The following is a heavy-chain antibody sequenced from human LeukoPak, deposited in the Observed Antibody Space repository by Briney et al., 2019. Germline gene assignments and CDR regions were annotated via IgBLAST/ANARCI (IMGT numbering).Heavy chain of an antibody. J-gene: IGHJ5*02. Sequence: PGGSLRLSCAASGFTFSRYELNWGRQAPGKGLEWVSYISSSGSIIYYADSVKGRFTISRDNSKDTLFLQMSSLRAEDTALYYCAKDIEPNWFDPWGQGTLVTVSS. D-gene: IGHD1-26*01. CDR1: GFTFSRYE. CDR2: ISSSGSII. V-gene: IGHV3-48*03. CDR3: AKDIEPNWFDP.